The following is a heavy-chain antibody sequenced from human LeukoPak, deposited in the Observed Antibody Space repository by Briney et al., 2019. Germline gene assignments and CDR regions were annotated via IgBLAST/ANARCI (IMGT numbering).Heavy chain of an antibody. CDR2: IWFDGSNR. Sequence: PGGSLRLSCEASGFTFRNYGMHWVRQAPGKGLDWVGVIWFDGSNRYYADSVKGRFTISRDNSKNTLHLQVNSVRAEDTAVYYCARGAGYNYPYYFDYWGQGTLVTVSS. V-gene: IGHV3-33*01. CDR3: ARGAGYNYPYYFDY. D-gene: IGHD5-24*01. CDR1: GFTFRNYG. J-gene: IGHJ4*02.